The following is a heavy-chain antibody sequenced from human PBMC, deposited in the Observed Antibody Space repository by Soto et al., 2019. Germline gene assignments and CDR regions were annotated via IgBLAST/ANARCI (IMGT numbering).Heavy chain of an antibody. CDR1: GYTFTGYY. CDR2: INPNSGGT. J-gene: IGHJ3*02. D-gene: IGHD1-1*01. V-gene: IGHV1-2*04. Sequence: ASVKVSCKASGYTFTGYYMHWVRQAPGQGLEWMGWINPNSGGTNYAQKFQGWVTMTRDTSISTAYMELSRLRSDDTAVYYCARDQGSTGTDAFDIWGQGTMVTVSS. CDR3: ARDQGSTGTDAFDI.